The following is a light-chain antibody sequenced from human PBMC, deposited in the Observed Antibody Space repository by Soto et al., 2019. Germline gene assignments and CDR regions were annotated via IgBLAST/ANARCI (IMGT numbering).Light chain of an antibody. J-gene: IGLJ1*01. CDR2: DVS. CDR3: SSHTISTTGV. CDR1: SSDVVGDNY. Sequence: QSALTQPASVSGSPGQSITISCTGTSSDVVGDNYVSWYQQYPGKAPKLMIYDVSNRPSGVSNRFSGSKSGNTASLTISGLQAEDEADYYCSSHTISTTGVFGTGTKVTVL. V-gene: IGLV2-14*01.